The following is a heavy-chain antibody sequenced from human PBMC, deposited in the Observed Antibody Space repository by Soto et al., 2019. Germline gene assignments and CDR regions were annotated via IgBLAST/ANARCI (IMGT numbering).Heavy chain of an antibody. CDR1: GFSLSTRGVG. CDR3: AHRPYGYKYYFNY. Sequence: QITLKESGPTLVKPTQSLTLTCTFSGFSLSTRGVGVGWIRQPPGNALEWLALVYWDDGISYRPSRNSRLTITQDSSKNQVVLTMTNMAPVDTATYYGAHRPYGYKYYFNYCGQGSLVTVSS. J-gene: IGHJ4*02. V-gene: IGHV2-5*02. D-gene: IGHD5-18*01. CDR2: VYWDDGI.